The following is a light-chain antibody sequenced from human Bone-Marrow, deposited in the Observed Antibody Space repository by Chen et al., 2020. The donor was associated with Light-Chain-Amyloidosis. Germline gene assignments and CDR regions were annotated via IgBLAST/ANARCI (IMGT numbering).Light chain of an antibody. CDR2: RDT. CDR1: DLPTKY. J-gene: IGLJ2*01. V-gene: IGLV3-25*03. Sequence: SYELTQPPSVSVSPGQTATLTCSGDDLPTKYAYWYQQKPGQAPVLVIHRDTERPSGISERFSGPSSGTTATLTISGVQAEDEADYHCQSADSSGTYEVIFGGGTKLTVL. CDR3: QSADSSGTYEVI.